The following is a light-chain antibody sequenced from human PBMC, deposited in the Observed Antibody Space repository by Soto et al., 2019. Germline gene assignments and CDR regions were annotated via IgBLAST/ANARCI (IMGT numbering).Light chain of an antibody. J-gene: IGKJ1*01. CDR1: QSISSW. Sequence: QMTQSPSTLYASVGDRVTITCRASQSISSWLAWYQQKPGKAPKLLIYDASSLESGVPSRFSGSGSGTEFTLAISSLQPDDFATYYCQQYDNYRSFGQGVKVVIK. CDR2: DAS. CDR3: QQYDNYRS. V-gene: IGKV1-5*01.